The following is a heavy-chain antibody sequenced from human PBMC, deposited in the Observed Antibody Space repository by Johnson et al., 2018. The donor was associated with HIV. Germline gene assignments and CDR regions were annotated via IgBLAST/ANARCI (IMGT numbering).Heavy chain of an antibody. CDR1: GFTFSSNP. CDR3: ATGENLKWELRFVDAFDI. Sequence: VQLVESGGGVVQPGGSLRLSCAASGFTFSSNPMHWVRQAPGKGLEWVAVMSFDGNNRYYADSVKGRFTISRDNSKSTLYLQLNRLRAEDTAVYYCATGENLKWELRFVDAFDIWGQGTMVTVSS. V-gene: IGHV3-30-3*02. D-gene: IGHD1-26*01. J-gene: IGHJ3*02. CDR2: MSFDGNNR.